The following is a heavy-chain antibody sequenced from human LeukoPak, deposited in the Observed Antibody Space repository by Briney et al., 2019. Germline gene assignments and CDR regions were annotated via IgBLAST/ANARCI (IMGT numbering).Heavy chain of an antibody. D-gene: IGHD1-20*01. Sequence: PGGSLRLSCAASGFTVSSNYMTWVRQAPGKGREWVSVVYSGGSTYYADSVKGRFTISRDNSKNTVYFQMNSLRAEDTAVYYCARGVISGTTPYYYGMDVWGQGTTVTVSS. CDR2: VYSGGST. CDR3: ARGVISGTTPYYYGMDV. CDR1: GFTVSSNY. J-gene: IGHJ6*02. V-gene: IGHV3-53*01.